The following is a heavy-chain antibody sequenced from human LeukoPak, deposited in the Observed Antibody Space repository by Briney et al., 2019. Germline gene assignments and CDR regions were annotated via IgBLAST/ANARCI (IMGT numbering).Heavy chain of an antibody. CDR1: GFTVSSNY. Sequence: GGSLRLSCAASGFTVSSNYMSWVRQAPGKGLEWVSVIYSGGSTYYADSVKGRFTISRDNSKNTLYLQTNSLRAEDTAVYYCARESGIAVAGTFDYWGQGTLSPSPQ. CDR2: IYSGGST. CDR3: ARESGIAVAGTFDY. V-gene: IGHV3-66*01. J-gene: IGHJ4*02. D-gene: IGHD6-19*01.